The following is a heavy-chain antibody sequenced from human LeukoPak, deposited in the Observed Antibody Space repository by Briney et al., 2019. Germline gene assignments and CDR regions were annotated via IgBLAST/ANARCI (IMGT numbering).Heavy chain of an antibody. CDR3: AKELSPPYCSGGSCLFYYYYGMDV. CDR2: ISGSGGST. V-gene: IGHV3-23*01. J-gene: IGHJ6*02. D-gene: IGHD2-15*01. Sequence: GGSLRLSCAASGFTFSSYAMSWVRQAPGKGLEWVSAISGSGGSTYYADSVKGRFTISRDNSKNTLYLQMNSLRAEDTAVYYCAKELSPPYCSGGSCLFYYYYGMDVWGQGTTVTVSS. CDR1: GFTFSSYA.